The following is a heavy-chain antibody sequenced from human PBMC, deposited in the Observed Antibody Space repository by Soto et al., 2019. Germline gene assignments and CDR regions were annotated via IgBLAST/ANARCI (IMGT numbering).Heavy chain of an antibody. CDR2: IYSSGST. CDR3: ARQTRSGGSWGATWFDP. CDR1: GGSVSSGSDY. Sequence: LETLSLTCGVSGGSVSSGSDYWSWIRQPPGKGLEWIGYIYSSGSTYYNPSLKSRVTISVDTSKNQFSLKLSSVTAADTAVYYCARQTRSGGSWGATWFDPWGQGTLVTVSS. D-gene: IGHD2-15*01. V-gene: IGHV4-61*01. J-gene: IGHJ5*02.